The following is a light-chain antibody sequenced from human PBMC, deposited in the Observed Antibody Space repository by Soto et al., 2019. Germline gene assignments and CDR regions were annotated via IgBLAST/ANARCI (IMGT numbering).Light chain of an antibody. Sequence: DIQMTQSPSTLSASVGDRVTITCRASQSISSWLAWYQQKPGKAPKLLIYDASSLESGVPSRFSGSGSGTDFTLTISSLQPDDFSTYYCQQYNSYSTFGQGTKLEI. CDR1: QSISSW. CDR3: QQYNSYST. V-gene: IGKV1-5*01. CDR2: DAS. J-gene: IGKJ2*01.